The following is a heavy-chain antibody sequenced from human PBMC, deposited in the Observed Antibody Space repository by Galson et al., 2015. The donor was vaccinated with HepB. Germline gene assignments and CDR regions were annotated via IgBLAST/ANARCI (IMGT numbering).Heavy chain of an antibody. J-gene: IGHJ4*02. D-gene: IGHD3/OR15-3a*01. CDR3: ASLDWGDSSAYYFDY. Sequence: SLRLSCAASGFTFSSYRMHWVRQAPGKGLVWVSRINSDGSSTSYADSVKGRFTISRDNAKNTLYLQMNSLRAEDTAVYYCASLDWGDSSAYYFDYWGQGTLVTVSS. CDR2: INSDGSST. V-gene: IGHV3-74*01. CDR1: GFTFSSYR.